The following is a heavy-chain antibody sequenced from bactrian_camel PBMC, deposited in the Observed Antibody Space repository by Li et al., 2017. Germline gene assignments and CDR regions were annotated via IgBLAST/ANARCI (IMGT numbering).Heavy chain of an antibody. CDR2: ISTFSGAT. CDR3: AADRMACLRPSVQLGAYNF. Sequence: HVQLVESGGGSVQSGGSLILSCATSGFSHSGICMGWFRQVPGREREGVASISTFSGATHYADSVKGRFTISKANGGKTLLLQMNNLQPEDTAMYYCAADRMACLRPSVQLGAYNFWGQGTQVTVS. J-gene: IGHJ4*01. CDR1: GFSHSGIC. V-gene: IGHV3-2*01. D-gene: IGHD5*01.